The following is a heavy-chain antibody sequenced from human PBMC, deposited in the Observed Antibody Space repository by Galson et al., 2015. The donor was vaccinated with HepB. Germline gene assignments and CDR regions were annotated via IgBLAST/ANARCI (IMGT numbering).Heavy chain of an antibody. CDR1: GYTFTDYG. Sequence: SVKVSCKASGYTFTDYGVSWVRQAPGQGLEWMEWISAYNGRTNYAQNFQDRVTMATDTSTNTAYMELTSLRSDDTAVYYCARDRSSSSLWGQGTLVTVSS. D-gene: IGHD6-6*01. V-gene: IGHV1-18*01. CDR2: ISAYNGRT. CDR3: ARDRSSSSL. J-gene: IGHJ4*02.